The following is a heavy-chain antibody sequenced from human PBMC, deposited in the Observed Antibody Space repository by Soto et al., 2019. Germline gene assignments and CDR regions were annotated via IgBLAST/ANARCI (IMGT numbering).Heavy chain of an antibody. Sequence: EVQLLESGGGLVQPGGSLRLSCAASGFTFSTYGMSWVRQAPGKGLEWVSAIGGSGGNTYYADSVKGRFTISRDNSKNTLYPQMNSLRGEDMAVYHCAKDLVARGVIKPLDCWGQGTRVTVSS. CDR1: GFTFSTYG. CDR3: AKDLVARGVIKPLDC. D-gene: IGHD3-10*01. V-gene: IGHV3-23*01. CDR2: IGGSGGNT. J-gene: IGHJ4*02.